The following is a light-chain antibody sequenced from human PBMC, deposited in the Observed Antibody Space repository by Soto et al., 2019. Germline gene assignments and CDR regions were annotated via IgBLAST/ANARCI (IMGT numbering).Light chain of an antibody. J-gene: IGKJ1*01. V-gene: IGKV3-20*01. CDR3: QQYGSSRWT. CDR2: GAS. Sequence: IVLTQSPGTLSLSPGEGATLSCRASQSISSSYLAWYQHNRGQAPRLLIYGASTRAAGTPDRFSGSGSGTDFTLTISRLEHEDFAVYYCQQYGSSRWTFGQGTKVDIK. CDR1: QSISSSY.